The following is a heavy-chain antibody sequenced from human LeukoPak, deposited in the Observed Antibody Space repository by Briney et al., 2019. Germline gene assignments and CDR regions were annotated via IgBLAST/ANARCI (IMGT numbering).Heavy chain of an antibody. J-gene: IGHJ4*02. CDR1: GFTFSSFW. V-gene: IGHV3-30*03. Sequence: PGGSLRLSCAASGFTFSSFWMSWVRQAPGKGLEWVAVISYDGSNKYYADSVKGRFTISRDNSKNTLYLQMNSLRAEDTAVYYCARQFIAVAGTFDYWGQGTLVTVSS. CDR2: ISYDGSNK. CDR3: ARQFIAVAGTFDY. D-gene: IGHD6-19*01.